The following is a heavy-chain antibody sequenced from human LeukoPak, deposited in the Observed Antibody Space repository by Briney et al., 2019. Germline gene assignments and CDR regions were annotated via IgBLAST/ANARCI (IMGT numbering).Heavy chain of an antibody. CDR1: GYSVSSGYY. Sequence: SETLSLTCTVSGYSVSSGYYWGWIRQSPGKGLEWIGSICHSGSTYYSPSLRSRITISVDTSKNQFSLKLSSVTAADTAVYYCAREDYYDSSGYYLDCWGQGTLVTVSS. J-gene: IGHJ4*02. D-gene: IGHD3-22*01. CDR2: ICHSGST. V-gene: IGHV4-38-2*02. CDR3: AREDYYDSSGYYLDC.